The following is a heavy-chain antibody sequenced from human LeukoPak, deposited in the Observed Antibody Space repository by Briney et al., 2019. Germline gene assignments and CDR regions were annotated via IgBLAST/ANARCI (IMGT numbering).Heavy chain of an antibody. CDR2: IYYSGST. CDR3: ARESEFTFDY. V-gene: IGHV4-59*01. J-gene: IGHJ4*02. Sequence: SETLSLTCPVSGGSISSYYWSWIRQPPGKGLEWIGYIYYSGSTNYNPSLKSRVTISVDTSKNQFSLKLSSVTAADTAVYYCARESEFTFDYWGQGTLVTVSS. CDR1: GGSISSYY. D-gene: IGHD3-16*01.